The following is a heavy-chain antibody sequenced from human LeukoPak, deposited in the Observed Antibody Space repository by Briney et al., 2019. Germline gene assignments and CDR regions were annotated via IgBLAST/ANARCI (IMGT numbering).Heavy chain of an antibody. CDR2: ISYDGSNK. D-gene: IGHD6-6*01. J-gene: IGHJ4*02. CDR3: ARERSRYSSSFYTN. Sequence: GGCLRLSCAASGFTFSSYAMHWVRQAPGKGLEWVAVISYDGSNKYYADSVKGRFTISRDNSKNTLYLQMNSLRAEDTAVYYCARERSRYSSSFYTNWGQGTLVTVSS. V-gene: IGHV3-30-3*01. CDR1: GFTFSSYA.